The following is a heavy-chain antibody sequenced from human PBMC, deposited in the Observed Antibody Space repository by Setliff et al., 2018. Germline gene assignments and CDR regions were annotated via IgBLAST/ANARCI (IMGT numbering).Heavy chain of an antibody. D-gene: IGHD3-16*02. Sequence: PGGSLRLSCAASGFTFSNAWMSWVRQAPGKGLEWVGRIKSKTDGGTTDYAAPVKGRFTISRDDSKNTLYLQMNSLKTEDTAVYYCTTLPLYDYVWGSYRYKVPPDYWGQGTLVPSPQ. CDR3: TTLPLYDYVWGSYRYKVPPDY. V-gene: IGHV3-15*01. J-gene: IGHJ4*02. CDR1: GFTFSNAW. CDR2: IKSKTDGGTT.